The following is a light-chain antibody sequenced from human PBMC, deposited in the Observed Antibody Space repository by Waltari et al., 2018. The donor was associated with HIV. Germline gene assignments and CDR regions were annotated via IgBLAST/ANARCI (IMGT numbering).Light chain of an antibody. CDR3: ATWDDSLNAWV. CDR2: SYG. CDR1: SSNICSNT. J-gene: IGLJ3*02. V-gene: IGLV1-44*01. Sequence: QSVLNQSPSASGTPGQRVIISCSGSSSNICSNTVTWYQQFPGTAPKLLIYSYGQRPSGVPERFSGSKSATSASLAISGLRSEDEADYYCATWDDSLNAWVFGGGTKLTVL.